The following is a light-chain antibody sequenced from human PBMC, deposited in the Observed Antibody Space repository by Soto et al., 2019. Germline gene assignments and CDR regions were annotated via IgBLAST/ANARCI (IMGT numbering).Light chain of an antibody. CDR3: LHYGGSPLT. CDR2: GAS. V-gene: IGKV3-20*01. J-gene: IGKJ5*01. Sequence: EIVLTQSPGTLSLSPGERATVPCRASQSVNSDYLAWFQQKPGQAPRLLIYGASTRTTGIPDRFSGSGSGTDFTLTIGRLEPGDFAVYYCLHYGGSPLTFGQGTRLEIK. CDR1: QSVNSDY.